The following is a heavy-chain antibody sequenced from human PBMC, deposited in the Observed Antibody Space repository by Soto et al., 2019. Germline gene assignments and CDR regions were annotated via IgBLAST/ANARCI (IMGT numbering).Heavy chain of an antibody. D-gene: IGHD6-19*01. CDR1: DYTFTSYG. V-gene: IGHV1-18*01. Sequence: QVQLVQSGAEVKKPGASVKVSCKASDYTFTSYGISWVRQAPGQGLEWMGWISAYNGHTNYAHKLHGRVTNTTATSTSTAYMELRSLGSDDTAVYYWPRDLVVGIAVAGPDWGQGTLVTVSS. CDR2: ISAYNGHT. J-gene: IGHJ4*02. CDR3: PRDLVVGIAVAGPD.